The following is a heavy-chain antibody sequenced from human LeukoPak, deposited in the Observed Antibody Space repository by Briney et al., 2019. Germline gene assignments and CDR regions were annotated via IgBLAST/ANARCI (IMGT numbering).Heavy chain of an antibody. V-gene: IGHV3-66*01. J-gene: IGHJ6*02. CDR1: GLIVSRNY. D-gene: IGHD4-17*01. CDR3: ARDMTTVTGLDV. CDR2: IYSGGST. Sequence: GGSLRLSGAASGLIVSRNYMSWARQAQGRGWGWVSVIYSGGSTYYADSVKGRFTISRDNSKNTLYLQMNNLRAEDTAVYYCARDMTTVTGLDVWGQGTTVTVSS.